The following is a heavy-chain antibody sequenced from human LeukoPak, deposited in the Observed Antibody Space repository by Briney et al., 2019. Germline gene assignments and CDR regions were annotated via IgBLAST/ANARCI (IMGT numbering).Heavy chain of an antibody. CDR3: ARVTEGYRAVAGYYFDY. CDR2: ISPSGGST. Sequence: ASVKVSCKASGYTFTSYYMHWVRQAPGQGLEWMGIISPSGGSTTYAQKFQGRVTLTRDMSTSTDYLELSSLRSEDTAVYYCARVTEGYRAVAGYYFDYWGQGTLVTVSS. D-gene: IGHD6-19*01. J-gene: IGHJ4*02. CDR1: GYTFTSYY. V-gene: IGHV1-46*01.